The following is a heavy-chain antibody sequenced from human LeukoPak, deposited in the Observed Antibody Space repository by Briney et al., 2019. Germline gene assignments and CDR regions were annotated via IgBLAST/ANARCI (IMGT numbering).Heavy chain of an antibody. Sequence: PGGSLRLSCEASGVTFSSYVMSWVRQAPGKGPEWVSGISGSGGGTYYADSVKGRFAISRDNAKNSLYLQMNSLRDEDTAVYYCARGLYFDWLLPIDYWGQGTLVTVSS. CDR1: GVTFSSYV. CDR3: ARGLYFDWLLPIDY. D-gene: IGHD3-9*01. V-gene: IGHV3-23*01. CDR2: ISGSGGGT. J-gene: IGHJ4*02.